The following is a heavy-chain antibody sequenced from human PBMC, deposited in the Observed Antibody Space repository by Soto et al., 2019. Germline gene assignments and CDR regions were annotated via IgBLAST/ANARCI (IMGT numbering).Heavy chain of an antibody. CDR3: ARGGPVVVTAIINWFDP. V-gene: IGHV1-2*04. J-gene: IGHJ5*02. Sequence: ASVKVSCKASGYTFTGYYMHWVRQAPGQGLEWMGWINPNSGGTNYAQKFQGWVTMTRDTSISTAYMELSRLRSDDTAVYYCARGGPVVVTAIINWFDPWGQGTLVTVSS. CDR1: GYTFTGYY. CDR2: INPNSGGT. D-gene: IGHD2-21*02.